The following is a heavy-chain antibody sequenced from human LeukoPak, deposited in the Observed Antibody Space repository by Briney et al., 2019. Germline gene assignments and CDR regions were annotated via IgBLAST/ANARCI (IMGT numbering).Heavy chain of an antibody. CDR2: IYSGGST. J-gene: IGHJ6*02. CDR1: GFTVSSNY. CDR3: ARVQAMESYYSYGMAV. Sequence: GGSLRLSCAASGFTVSSNYMSWVRQAPGKGLEWVSVIYSGGSTYYADSVKGRFTISRHNSKNTLYLQMNSLRAEDTAVYYCARVQAMESYYSYGMAVWGQGTTVTVSS. V-gene: IGHV3-53*04. D-gene: IGHD5-18*01.